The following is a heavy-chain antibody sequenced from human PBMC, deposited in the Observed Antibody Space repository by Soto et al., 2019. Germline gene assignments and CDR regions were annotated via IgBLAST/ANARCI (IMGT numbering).Heavy chain of an antibody. J-gene: IGHJ6*02. CDR2: ISYDGSNK. CDR3: AKDLSSSVYYYYGMDV. Sequence: QVQLVESGGGVVQPGRSLRLSCAASGFTFSSYGMHWVRQAPGKGLEWVAVISYDGSNKYYADSVKGRFTISRDNSKNTLYLQMNSLRAEDTAVYYCAKDLSSSVYYYYGMDVWGQGTTVTVA. V-gene: IGHV3-30*18. CDR1: GFTFSSYG. D-gene: IGHD6-6*01.